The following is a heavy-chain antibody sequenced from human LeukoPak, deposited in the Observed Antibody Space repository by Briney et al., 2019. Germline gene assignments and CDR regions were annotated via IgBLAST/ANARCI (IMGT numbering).Heavy chain of an antibody. CDR1: GFAVNTYA. CDR2: ITDSGGST. J-gene: IGHJ4*02. Sequence: GGSLRLSCAASGFAVNTYAMTWVRQAPGPGLERVSVITDSGGSTYYADSAKGRLTTSTDNTTKTLYLLKKSLRTADHPVYYCVTSPPSHGDLARFEYWGQGTLVTVSS. CDR3: VTSPPSHGDLARFEY. V-gene: IGHV3-23*01. D-gene: IGHD4-17*01.